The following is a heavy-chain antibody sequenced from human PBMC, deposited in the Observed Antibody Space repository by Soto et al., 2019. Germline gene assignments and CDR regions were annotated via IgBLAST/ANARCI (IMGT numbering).Heavy chain of an antibody. Sequence: PGGSLRHSCAAAGLTFSSHVMTWVRQTPGKGLEWVSGISASGDTTYYADSVRGRFTISRDSSENTVFLQMNRLRSEDTAVYYCVGGQNYFAYWGQGTLVTVSS. J-gene: IGHJ4*02. CDR3: VGGQNYFAY. D-gene: IGHD2-15*01. CDR2: ISASGDTT. V-gene: IGHV3-23*01. CDR1: GLTFSSHV.